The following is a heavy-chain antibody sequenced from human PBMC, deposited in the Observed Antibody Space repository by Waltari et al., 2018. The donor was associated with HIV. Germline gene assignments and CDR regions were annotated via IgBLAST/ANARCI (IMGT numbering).Heavy chain of an antibody. CDR3: AKVSIWNVDVVATYSYYFDS. CDR2: ISWNSGSV. V-gene: IGHV3-9*01. J-gene: IGHJ4*02. Sequence: EVQLVEYGGGFIQPGRSLRLSCSASGFSFDDYAMHWVRQAPGKGRGWVSGISWNSGSVGYADSVKGRFTISRDNGKKSLYLQMNSLMPEDTAFYYCAKVSIWNVDVVATYSYYFDSWGQGTLVTVSS. CDR1: GFSFDDYA. D-gene: IGHD5-12*01.